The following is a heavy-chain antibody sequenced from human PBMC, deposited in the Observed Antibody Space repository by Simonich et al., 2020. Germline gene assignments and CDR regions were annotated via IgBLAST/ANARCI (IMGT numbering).Heavy chain of an antibody. CDR1: GFTFSDYY. CDR2: ISSSGSTI. Sequence: SGFTFSDYYMSWIRQAPGKGLEWVSYISSSGSTIYYADSVKGRFTISRDNAKNSLYLQMNSLRAEDTAVYYCARVWRIAARPIAFDIWGQGTMVTVSS. J-gene: IGHJ3*02. V-gene: IGHV3-11*04. CDR3: ARVWRIAARPIAFDI. D-gene: IGHD6-6*01.